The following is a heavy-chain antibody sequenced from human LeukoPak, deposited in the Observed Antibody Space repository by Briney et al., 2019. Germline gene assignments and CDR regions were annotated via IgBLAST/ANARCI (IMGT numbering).Heavy chain of an antibody. D-gene: IGHD6-13*01. Sequence: PGGSLRLSCAASGFTFSSYWMHWVRQAPGKGLVGVSRINSDGYSLIYADSVKGRLTISRDNAKNTLYLQMNSLRAEDTAVYYCARLGYSSSWYYFDYWGQGSLVTVSS. V-gene: IGHV3-74*01. CDR3: ARLGYSSSWYYFDY. CDR2: INSDGYSL. CDR1: GFTFSSYW. J-gene: IGHJ4*02.